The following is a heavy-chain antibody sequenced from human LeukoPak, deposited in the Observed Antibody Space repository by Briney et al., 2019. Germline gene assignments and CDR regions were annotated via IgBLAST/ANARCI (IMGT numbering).Heavy chain of an antibody. CDR3: ARDGGWNRFDY. CDR1: GFTFSSYW. CDR2: IKTDGSEK. D-gene: IGHD1-1*01. Sequence: QSGGSLRLSCEASGFTFSSYWMSWVRQAPGKGLEWVANIKTDGSEKYYVDSVKGRFTISRDNAKNSLYLQMNSLSAEDTAVYYCARDGGWNRFDYWGQGTLVTVSS. J-gene: IGHJ4*02. V-gene: IGHV3-7*03.